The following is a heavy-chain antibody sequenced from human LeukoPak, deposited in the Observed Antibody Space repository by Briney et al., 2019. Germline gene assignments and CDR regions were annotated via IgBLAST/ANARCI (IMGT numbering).Heavy chain of an antibody. CDR1: GFTFSSYG. CDR2: IGFDGTNK. Sequence: GGSLRLSCEASGFTFSSYGMHWVRQAPGKGLEWVAFIGFDGTNKNYVDSVKGRFAISRDNSKKTLYLQMNSLRVEDTAVYYGAKVFDSWVRPGIDYWGKGSLSPSPQ. CDR3: AKVFDSWVRPGIDY. J-gene: IGHJ4*02. D-gene: IGHD3-3*01. V-gene: IGHV3-30*02.